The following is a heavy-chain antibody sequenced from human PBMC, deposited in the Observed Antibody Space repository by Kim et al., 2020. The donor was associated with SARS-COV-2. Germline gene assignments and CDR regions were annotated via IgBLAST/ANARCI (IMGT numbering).Heavy chain of an antibody. Sequence: SETLSLTCTVSSGYINRYYWNWIRQPPGKGLEWIGYIYYTGSTKYNPSLQSRVTISIDTSKNQFSLRLSSVTAADTAVYYCARLPPSQGMDVWGQGTTVTVSS. V-gene: IGHV4-59*08. CDR2: IYYTGST. J-gene: IGHJ6*02. CDR3: ARLPPSQGMDV. CDR1: SGYINRYY.